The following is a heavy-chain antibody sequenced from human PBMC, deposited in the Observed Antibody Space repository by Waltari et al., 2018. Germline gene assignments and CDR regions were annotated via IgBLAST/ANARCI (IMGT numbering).Heavy chain of an antibody. CDR3: ATVSYDSSGYYDY. CDR2: FDPEDGET. CDR1: GYTLTVLS. V-gene: IGHV1-24*01. J-gene: IGHJ4*02. Sequence: QVQLVQSGAEVKKPGASVKVSCKVSGYTLTVLSIHWVRMAPGKGLEWMGSFDPEDGETIYVKNFQGRVTMTEDTSTDTAYMELSSLRSEDTAVYYCATVSYDSSGYYDYWGQGTLVTVSS. D-gene: IGHD3-22*01.